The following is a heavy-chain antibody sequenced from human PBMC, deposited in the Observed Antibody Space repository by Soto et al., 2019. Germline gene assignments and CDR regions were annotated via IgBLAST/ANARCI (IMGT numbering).Heavy chain of an antibody. CDR2: ISGSGGSS. Sequence: EVQLLESGGGLIQPGGSLRLSCSASGFSFNSYAMMWVRQAPGKGPEWVSVISGSGGSSYFADSAKGRFTISRDNSKNMLYLETNSLRAEDTARYFCAKGSIEYSASVDYWGQGTLVIVSS. V-gene: IGHV3-23*01. CDR3: AKGSIEYSASVDY. D-gene: IGHD5-12*01. CDR1: GFSFNSYA. J-gene: IGHJ4*02.